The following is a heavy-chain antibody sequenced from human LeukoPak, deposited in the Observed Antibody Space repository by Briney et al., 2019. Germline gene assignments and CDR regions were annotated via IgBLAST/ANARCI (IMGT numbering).Heavy chain of an antibody. D-gene: IGHD3-10*01. CDR1: GYTFTSYA. V-gene: IGHV1-3*01. CDR2: INAGNGNT. Sequence: GASVKVSCKASGYTFTSYAMHWVRQAAGQRREWMGWINAGNGNTKYSQKFQGRVTITRDTSASTAYMELSSLRSEDTAVYYCATTYYYGSGSYRSYGMDVWGQGTTVTVSS. J-gene: IGHJ6*02. CDR3: ATTYYYGSGSYRSYGMDV.